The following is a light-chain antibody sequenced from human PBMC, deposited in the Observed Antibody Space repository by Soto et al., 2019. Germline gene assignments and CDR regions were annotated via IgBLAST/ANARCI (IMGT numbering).Light chain of an antibody. V-gene: IGKV1-39*01. CDR3: QQTYSTPRGA. CDR2: AAS. Sequence: DIQMTQSPSSLSASVGDRVTITCRASQSISSYLNWYQQKPGKAPKLLIYAASTLQSGVPSRFSGGGSGTEFTLPIGSLQPEDFTTYYCQQTYSTPRGAFGQGTKVEFK. CDR1: QSISSY. J-gene: IGKJ1*01.